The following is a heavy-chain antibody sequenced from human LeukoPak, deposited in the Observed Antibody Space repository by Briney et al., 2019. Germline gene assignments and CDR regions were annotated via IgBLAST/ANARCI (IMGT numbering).Heavy chain of an antibody. D-gene: IGHD3-3*01. CDR3: ARGTPYYDFWSGFRSPSGYYYYMDV. J-gene: IGHJ6*03. V-gene: IGHV1-69*13. CDR1: ENTFSNYY. Sequence: SVKVSCKASENTFSNYYMHWVRQAPGQGLEWMGGIIPIFGTANYAQKFQGRVTITADESTSTAYMELSSLRSEDTAVYYCARGTPYYDFWSGFRSPSGYYYYMDVWGKGTTVTVSS. CDR2: IIPIFGTA.